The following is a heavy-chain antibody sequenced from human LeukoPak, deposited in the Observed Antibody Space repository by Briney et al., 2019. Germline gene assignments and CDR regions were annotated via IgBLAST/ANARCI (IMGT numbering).Heavy chain of an antibody. D-gene: IGHD2-2*01. Sequence: SVKVSCKDSGFTFTSTAVQWVRQARGQRLEWIGWILVGSGNTNYAQMFQERVTLTWDVSTSTAYMVLSSLRSEDTAIYYCASDPPYTSSSAWWGQGTLVTVSS. CDR3: ASDPPYTSSSAW. J-gene: IGHJ4*02. V-gene: IGHV1-58*01. CDR1: GFTFTSTA. CDR2: ILVGSGNT.